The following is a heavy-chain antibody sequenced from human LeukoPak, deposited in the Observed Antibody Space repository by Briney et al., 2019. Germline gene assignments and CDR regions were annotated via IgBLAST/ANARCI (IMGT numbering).Heavy chain of an antibody. J-gene: IGHJ5*02. CDR3: ARVRDSINYEDGDWFDP. CDR2: IYSGGST. V-gene: IGHV3-66*01. CDR1: GFTVSSNY. D-gene: IGHD4-11*01. Sequence: GGSLRLSCAASGFTVSSNYMSWVRQAPGKGLEWVSVIYSGGSTYYADSVKGRFTISRDNSKNTLYLQMNSLRAEDTAVYYCARVRDSINYEDGDWFDPWGQGTLVTVSS.